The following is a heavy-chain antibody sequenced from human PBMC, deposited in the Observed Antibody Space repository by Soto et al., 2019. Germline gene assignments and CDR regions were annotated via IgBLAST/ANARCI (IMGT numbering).Heavy chain of an antibody. V-gene: IGHV4-39*01. J-gene: IGHJ5*02. CDR3: ATMVRGVLLP. CDR1: GGSISSSSYY. Sequence: QLQLQESGPGLVKPSETLSLTCTVSGGSISSSSYYWGWIRQPPGKGLEWIGSIYYSGSTYYNPYHNNQDNISVNTSKNQFSQKLSSVAAADTAVYYCATMVRGVLLPWGQGTLVTVSS. CDR2: IYYSGST. D-gene: IGHD3-10*01.